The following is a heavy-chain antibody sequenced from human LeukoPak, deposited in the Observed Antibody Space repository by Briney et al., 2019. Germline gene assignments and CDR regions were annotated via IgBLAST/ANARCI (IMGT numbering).Heavy chain of an antibody. Sequence: GGSLRLSCAASGFTFSSYWMNWARQAPGKGLEWVAHINPGGRDTYYVDSVKGRFTISRDNAQNSMYLQMNSLRVEDTAVYYCTSWGDTTAEYFQRWGQGTLVTVSS. D-gene: IGHD2-21*02. CDR2: INPGGRDT. V-gene: IGHV3-7*01. J-gene: IGHJ1*01. CDR3: TSWGDTTAEYFQR. CDR1: GFTFSSYW.